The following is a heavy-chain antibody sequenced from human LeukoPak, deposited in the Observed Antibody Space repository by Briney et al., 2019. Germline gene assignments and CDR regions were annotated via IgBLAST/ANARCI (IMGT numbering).Heavy chain of an antibody. J-gene: IGHJ6*02. Sequence: SETLSLTCTVSGGSISSYYWSWIRQPPGKGLEWIGYIYTSGSTNYNPSLKSRVTISVDTSKNQFSLKLSSVTAADTAVYYCARPNMAFYYGMDVWGQGTTVTVSS. CDR3: ARPNMAFYYGMDV. D-gene: IGHD2/OR15-2a*01. V-gene: IGHV4-4*09. CDR2: IYTSGST. CDR1: GGSISSYY.